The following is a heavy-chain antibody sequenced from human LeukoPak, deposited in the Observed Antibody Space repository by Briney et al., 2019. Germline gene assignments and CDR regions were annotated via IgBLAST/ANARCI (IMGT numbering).Heavy chain of an antibody. CDR2: INPDGSEI. J-gene: IGHJ3*02. CDR1: GFSFSGSW. CDR3: ARDPLNGALDI. Sequence: PGGSLRLSCTASGFSFSGSWMSWVRHLPGKGLEWLADINPDGSEIVYVDSVKGRFTISRNNAKNSLFLQMDGLRAEDTAVYYCARDPLNGALDIWGQGTLVTVSS. V-gene: IGHV3-7*01.